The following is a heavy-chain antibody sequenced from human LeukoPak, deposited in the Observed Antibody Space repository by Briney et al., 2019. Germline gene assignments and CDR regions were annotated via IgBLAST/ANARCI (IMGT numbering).Heavy chain of an antibody. Sequence: ASVKVSCKVSGYTLTELSMHWVRQAPGKGLEWMGGFDPEDGETIYAQKFQGRVTMTEDTSTDTAYMELSSLRSEDTAVYYCATETPNPYYDSSGYSHFGYWGQGTLVTVSS. CDR3: ATETPNPYYDSSGYSHFGY. CDR1: GYTLTELS. CDR2: FDPEDGET. J-gene: IGHJ4*02. D-gene: IGHD3-22*01. V-gene: IGHV1-24*01.